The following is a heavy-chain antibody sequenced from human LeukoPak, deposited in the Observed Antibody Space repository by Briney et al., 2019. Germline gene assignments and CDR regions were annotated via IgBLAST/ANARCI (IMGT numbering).Heavy chain of an antibody. J-gene: IGHJ4*02. CDR3: AKDKTRGPGDY. CDR1: GFTFSSYW. Sequence: GGSLRLSCAASGFTFSSYWMSWVRQAPGKGLEWVANINQNGSDKYYVDSVKGRFTISRDNSKNSLYLQMNSLRAEDTAFYYCAKDKTRGPGDYWGQGTLVTVSS. CDR2: INQNGSDK. D-gene: IGHD1-1*01. V-gene: IGHV3-7*03.